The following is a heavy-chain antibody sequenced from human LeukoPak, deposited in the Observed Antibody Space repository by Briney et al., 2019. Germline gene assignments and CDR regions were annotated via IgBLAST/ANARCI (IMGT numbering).Heavy chain of an antibody. V-gene: IGHV1-69*05. CDR3: ARAIMGMIVSRYYFDY. J-gene: IGHJ4*02. CDR1: GGTFSSYA. CDR2: IIPIFGTA. D-gene: IGHD3-22*01. Sequence: VASVKVSCKASGGTFSSYAISWVRQAPGRGLEWMGGIIPIFGTANYAQKFQGRVTITTDESTSTAYMELSSLRSEDTAVYYCARAIMGMIVSRYYFDYWGQGTLVTVSS.